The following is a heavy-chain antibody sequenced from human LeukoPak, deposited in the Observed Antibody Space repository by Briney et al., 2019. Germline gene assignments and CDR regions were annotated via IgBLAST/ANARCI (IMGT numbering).Heavy chain of an antibody. D-gene: IGHD1-20*01. V-gene: IGHV3-66*02. CDR3: ARDFNWNGDAAFDI. J-gene: IGHJ3*02. CDR2: IYSGGST. Sequence: PGGSLRLSCAASGFTVSSNYMSWVRQAPGKGLEWVSVIYSGGSTYYADSVKGRFTISRDNPKNTLYLQMNSLRAEDTAVYYCARDFNWNGDAAFDIWGQGTMVTVSS. CDR1: GFTVSSNY.